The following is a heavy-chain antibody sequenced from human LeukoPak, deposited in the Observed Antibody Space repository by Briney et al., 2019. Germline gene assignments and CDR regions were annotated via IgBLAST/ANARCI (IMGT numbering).Heavy chain of an antibody. CDR1: GFTVSSNY. Sequence: PGGSLRLSCAASGFTVSSNYMSWVRQAPGQGLEWVSVIYSGGSTYYADSVKGRFTISRDNSENTLYLQMNSLRAEDTAVYYCARVIAAAEIDYWGQGTLVTVSS. V-gene: IGHV3-66*01. J-gene: IGHJ4*02. D-gene: IGHD6-13*01. CDR2: IYSGGST. CDR3: ARVIAAAEIDY.